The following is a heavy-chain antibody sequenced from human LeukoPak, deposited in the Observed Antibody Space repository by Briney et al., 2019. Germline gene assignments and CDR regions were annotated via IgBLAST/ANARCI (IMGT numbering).Heavy chain of an antibody. CDR3: ARDVRLWMIRGVIDY. CDR2: INSDGSST. D-gene: IGHD3-10*01. V-gene: IGHV3-74*01. J-gene: IGHJ4*02. Sequence: GGSLRLSCAASGFSFRTFWMHWLRQVPGKGLVWVSRINSDGSSTSYADSVKGRFTISRDNAKNTAYLQMNSLRAEDTAVYYCARDVRLWMIRGVIDYWGQGTLVTVSS. CDR1: GFSFRTFW.